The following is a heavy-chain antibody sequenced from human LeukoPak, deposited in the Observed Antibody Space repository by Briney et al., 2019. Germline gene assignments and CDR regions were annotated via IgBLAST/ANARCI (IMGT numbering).Heavy chain of an antibody. CDR1: GYTFTSYG. J-gene: IGHJ4*02. CDR3: ARVGMGGYCSGGSCYPYYFDY. V-gene: IGHV1-18*01. D-gene: IGHD2-15*01. Sequence: ASVKVSCKASGYTFTSYGISWVRQAPGQGLEWMGWISAYNGNTNYAQKLQGRVTMTTDTSTSTAYMELRSLRSDDTAVYYCARVGMGGYCSGGSCYPYYFDYWGQGTLVTVSS. CDR2: ISAYNGNT.